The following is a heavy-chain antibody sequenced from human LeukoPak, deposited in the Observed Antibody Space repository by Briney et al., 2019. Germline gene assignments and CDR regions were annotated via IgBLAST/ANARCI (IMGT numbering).Heavy chain of an antibody. D-gene: IGHD2-2*01. CDR1: GFTFRNAW. CDR2: IKSKTDGGTA. V-gene: IGHV3-15*01. CDR3: TTRTWADGFDI. Sequence: GGSLRLSCAASGFTFRNAWMSWVRQATGKGLEWIGRIKSKTDGGTADYAAPVKGRITISRDDSKNTLYLQINSLKTDDTALYYCTTRTWADGFDIWGQGTMLTVSS. J-gene: IGHJ3*02.